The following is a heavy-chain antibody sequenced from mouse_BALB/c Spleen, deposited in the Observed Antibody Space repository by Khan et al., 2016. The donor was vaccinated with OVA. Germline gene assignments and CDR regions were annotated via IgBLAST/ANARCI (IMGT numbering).Heavy chain of an antibody. CDR3: ARRTTGYAMDY. Sequence: VQLQQSGAELARPGASVKMSCKASGYTFTSNTMHWVKQRPGQGQEWIGYINPRSSYTNYNQKFKDKATLTADKSSSTAYMQLSSLTSEDSAVYYCARRTTGYAMDYWGPGTSVTVSS. D-gene: IGHD2-14*01. CDR2: INPRSSYT. V-gene: IGHV1-4*01. CDR1: GYTFTSNT. J-gene: IGHJ4*01.